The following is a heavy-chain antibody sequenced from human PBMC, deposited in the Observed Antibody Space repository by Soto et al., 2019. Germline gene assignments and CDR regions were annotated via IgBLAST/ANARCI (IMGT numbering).Heavy chain of an antibody. CDR2: ISGSGGST. CDR3: ARGPHSTYYDILTGPNWFDP. V-gene: IGHV3-23*01. CDR1: GFTFSSYA. D-gene: IGHD3-9*01. J-gene: IGHJ5*02. Sequence: GGSLRLSCAASGFTFSSYAMSWVRQAPWKGLEWVSAISGSGGSTYYADSVKGRFTISRDNSKNTLYLQMNSLRAEDTAVYYCARGPHSTYYDILTGPNWFDPWGQGTLVTVSS.